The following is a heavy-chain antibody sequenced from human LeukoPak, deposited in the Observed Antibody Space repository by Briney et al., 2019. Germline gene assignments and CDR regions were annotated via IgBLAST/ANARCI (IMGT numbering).Heavy chain of an antibody. Sequence: PGRSLRLSCAASGFTFDDYAMHWARQAPGKGLEWVSGISWNSGSIGYADSVKGRFTISRDNAKNSLYLQMNSLRAEDTALYYCAKDIYRVVVTPDAFDIWGQGTMVTVSS. CDR1: GFTFDDYA. V-gene: IGHV3-9*01. J-gene: IGHJ3*02. CDR3: AKDIYRVVVTPDAFDI. D-gene: IGHD3-22*01. CDR2: ISWNSGSI.